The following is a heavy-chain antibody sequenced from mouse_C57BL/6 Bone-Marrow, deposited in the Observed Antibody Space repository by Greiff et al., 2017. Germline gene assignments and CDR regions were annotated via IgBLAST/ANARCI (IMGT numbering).Heavy chain of an antibody. CDR3: ARDRVPYYGSSQYYFDY. CDR1: GFTFSSYA. J-gene: IGHJ2*01. Sequence: EVQGVESGGGLVKPGGSLKLSCAASGFTFSSYAMSWVRQTPEKRLEWVATISDGGSYTYYPDNVKGRFTISRDNAKKNLYLQMSHLKSEDTAMYYCARDRVPYYGSSQYYFDYWGQGTTLTVSS. CDR2: ISDGGSYT. V-gene: IGHV5-4*01. D-gene: IGHD1-1*01.